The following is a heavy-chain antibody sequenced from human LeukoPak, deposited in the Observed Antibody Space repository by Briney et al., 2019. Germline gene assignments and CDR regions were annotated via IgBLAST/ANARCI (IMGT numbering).Heavy chain of an antibody. Sequence: PSETLSLTCAVYGGSFSGYYWSWIRQPPGKGLEWIGEINHSGSTNYNPSLKSRVTISVDTSKNQFSLKLSSVTAADTAVYYCARGRLLRPLYYYMDVWGKGTTVTISS. CDR1: GGSFSGYY. CDR3: ARGRLLRPLYYYMDV. CDR2: INHSGST. V-gene: IGHV4-34*01. J-gene: IGHJ6*03.